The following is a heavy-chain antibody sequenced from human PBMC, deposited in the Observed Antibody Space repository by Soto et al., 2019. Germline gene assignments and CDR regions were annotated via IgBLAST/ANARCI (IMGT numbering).Heavy chain of an antibody. CDR1: GFTFSSYG. J-gene: IGHJ6*02. CDR2: IWYDGSNK. CDR3: ARAKRVRGYIYCSSWYYYYYGMDV. V-gene: IGHV3-33*01. Sequence: QVQLVESGGGVVQPGRSLRLSCAASGFTFSSYGMHWVRQAPGKGLEWVAVIWYDGSNKYYADSVKGRFTISRDNSKNPLYLQMNSLRAEDTAVYYCARAKRVRGYIYCSSWYYYYYGMDVWGQGTTVTVSS. D-gene: IGHD6-13*01.